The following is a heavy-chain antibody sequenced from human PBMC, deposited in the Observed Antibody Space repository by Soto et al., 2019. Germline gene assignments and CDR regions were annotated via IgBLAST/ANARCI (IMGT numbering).Heavy chain of an antibody. Sequence: QVQLVQSGAEVKKPGASVKVSCKASGYTFTNYYIHWVRQAPGQGLEWMGIINPTGGSTNYAQKFQGRVTLTMDTSTNTVYMELSSLRFEDTAVYYCARDLAAADYWGQGTLVTVSS. CDR2: INPTGGST. J-gene: IGHJ4*02. CDR3: ARDLAAADY. D-gene: IGHD6-13*01. V-gene: IGHV1-46*01. CDR1: GYTFTNYY.